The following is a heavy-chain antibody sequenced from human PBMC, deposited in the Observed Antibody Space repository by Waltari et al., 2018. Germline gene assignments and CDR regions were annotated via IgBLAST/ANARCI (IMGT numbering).Heavy chain of an antibody. D-gene: IGHD3-3*01. CDR2: IKHSGST. CDR3: ARATLGEYDFWSGYPRVAIIDS. CDR1: GGSFSGYY. Sequence: QVQLQQWGAGLLKPSETLSLTCAVYGGSFSGYYCSWIRQPPGQWLVWIGEIKHSGSTNYKPSLKSRVTISVDTSKNQFSLKLSSVTAADTAVYYCARATLGEYDFWSGYPRVAIIDSWGQGTLVTVSS. J-gene: IGHJ4*02. V-gene: IGHV4-34*01.